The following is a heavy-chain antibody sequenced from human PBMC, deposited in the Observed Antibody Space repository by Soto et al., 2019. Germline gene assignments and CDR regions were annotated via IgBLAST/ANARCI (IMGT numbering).Heavy chain of an antibody. D-gene: IGHD7-27*01. CDR1: GFTFSTYS. Sequence: GGSLRLSCAASGFTFSTYSMTWVRQAPGKGLAWLSSISGSGSTYYADSVKGRFTISRDNSKNTLYLQMNSLRAEDTAVYYCAGAPNWAYFDFWGLGTLVTVSS. CDR3: AGAPNWAYFDF. V-gene: IGHV3-23*01. J-gene: IGHJ4*02. CDR2: ISGSGST.